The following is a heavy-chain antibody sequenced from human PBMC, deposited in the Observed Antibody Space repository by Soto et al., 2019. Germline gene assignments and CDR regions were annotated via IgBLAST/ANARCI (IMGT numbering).Heavy chain of an antibody. D-gene: IGHD4-17*01. J-gene: IGHJ6*02. V-gene: IGHV1-24*01. CDR1: GYTLTELS. Sequence: ASVKVSCKVSGYTLTELSMHWVRQAPGKGLEWMGGFDPEDGETIYAQKFQGRVTMTEDTSTDTAYMELSSLRSEDTAGYYCANLPYGDYIAYYYGMDVWGQGTTVTVSS. CDR2: FDPEDGET. CDR3: ANLPYGDYIAYYYGMDV.